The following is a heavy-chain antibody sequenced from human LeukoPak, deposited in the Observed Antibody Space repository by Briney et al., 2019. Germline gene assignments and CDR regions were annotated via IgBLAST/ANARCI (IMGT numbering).Heavy chain of an antibody. CDR3: ASPFSNNWDPF. CDR1: GFIFSDYS. D-gene: IGHD1-1*01. J-gene: IGHJ4*02. V-gene: IGHV3-48*04. CDR2: IDSDSDTV. Sequence: PGGSLRLSCAASGFIFSDYSMHWVRQAPGMGLEWVSYIDSDSDTVYYADSVRGRFVISRDNAKKSLYLNMYSLRAEDTAVYYCASPFSNNWDPFGGQGTLVIVSS.